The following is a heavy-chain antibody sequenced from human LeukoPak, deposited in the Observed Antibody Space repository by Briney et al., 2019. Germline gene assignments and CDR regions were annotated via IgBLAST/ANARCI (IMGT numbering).Heavy chain of an antibody. D-gene: IGHD2-2*01. J-gene: IGHJ6*02. CDR2: IYPGDSDT. Sequence: GESLKISCKGSGYSFTSYWIGWVRQMPGKGLEWMGIIYPGDSDTRYSPSFQGQVTISADKSISTAYLQWSSLKASDTAMYYCARRGPEYQLPYYYYYGMDVWGQGTTVTVSS. V-gene: IGHV5-51*01. CDR3: ARRGPEYQLPYYYYYGMDV. CDR1: GYSFTSYW.